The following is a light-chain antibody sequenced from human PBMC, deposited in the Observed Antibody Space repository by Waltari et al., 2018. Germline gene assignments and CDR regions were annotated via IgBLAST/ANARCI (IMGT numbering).Light chain of an antibody. V-gene: IGKV1-39*01. J-gene: IGKJ1*01. CDR3: QQSYSTPRT. Sequence: DIQMTQSPSSLSASVGDRVTITCRTSQSISSYLNWYQQKPGKAPKVLIYTASNLHSGVPSRFSGSGSETDFTLAISSLQPEDFATYYCQQSYSTPRTFGQGTKVEI. CDR2: TAS. CDR1: QSISSY.